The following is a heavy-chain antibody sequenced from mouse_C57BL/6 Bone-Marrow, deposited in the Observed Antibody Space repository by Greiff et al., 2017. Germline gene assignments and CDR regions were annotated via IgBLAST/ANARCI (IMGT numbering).Heavy chain of an antibody. D-gene: IGHD2-10*02. CDR3: TSPSDPYYFDY. J-gene: IGHJ2*01. V-gene: IGHV14-2*01. CDR2: IDPEDGET. CDR1: GFNIKDYY. Sequence: VQLQQSGAEFVKPGASVKLSCTASGFNIKDYYMYWVKQRTEQGLEWIGRIDPEDGETKYAAKFQGKATITADTSSNTAYLQLSVMTSDDTAVYYCTSPSDPYYFDYWGKGTTLTVSS.